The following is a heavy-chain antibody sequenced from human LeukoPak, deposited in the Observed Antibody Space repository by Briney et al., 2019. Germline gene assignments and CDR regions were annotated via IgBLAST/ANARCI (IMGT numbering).Heavy chain of an antibody. V-gene: IGHV3-64D*06. J-gene: IGHJ4*02. Sequence: GGSLRLSCSASGFIFGSYDVHWVRQAPGKGLEYFSAISSNGDRTYYADSVKGRFTISRDNSKNTLYLQMSSLRAEDTAVYYCVSSVGCCSGGSCRPHFDYWGQGTLVTVSS. D-gene: IGHD2-15*01. CDR3: VSSVGCCSGGSCRPHFDY. CDR1: GFIFGSYD. CDR2: ISSNGDRT.